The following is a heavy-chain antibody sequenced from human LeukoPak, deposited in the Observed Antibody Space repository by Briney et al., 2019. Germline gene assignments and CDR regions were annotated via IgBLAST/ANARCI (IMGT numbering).Heavy chain of an antibody. CDR3: ARDYFDSSDYPQTYYYYYMDV. CDR1: GFTFSRYS. CDR2: ISSTSTFI. V-gene: IGHV3-21*01. D-gene: IGHD3-22*01. J-gene: IGHJ6*03. Sequence: GGSLRLSCAASGFTFSRYSMNWVRQAPGKGLEWVASISSTSTFIYSADSVKGRFTISRDTAKSSLFLQMNSLRAEDTAIYYCARDYFDSSDYPQTYYYYYMDVWGKGTTVTVSS.